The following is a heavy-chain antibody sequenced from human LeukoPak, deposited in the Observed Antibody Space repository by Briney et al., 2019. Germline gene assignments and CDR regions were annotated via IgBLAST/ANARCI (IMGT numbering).Heavy chain of an antibody. V-gene: IGHV4-39*01. Sequence: TTSETLSLTCTVSGGSISSSSYYWGWIRQPPGKGLEWIGSIYYSGSTYYNPSLKSRVTMSVDASKNQFSLKLSSVTAADTAVYYCATSASSGYYDYWGQGTLVTVSS. CDR1: GGSISSSSYY. CDR3: ATSASSGYYDY. D-gene: IGHD3-22*01. CDR2: IYYSGST. J-gene: IGHJ4*02.